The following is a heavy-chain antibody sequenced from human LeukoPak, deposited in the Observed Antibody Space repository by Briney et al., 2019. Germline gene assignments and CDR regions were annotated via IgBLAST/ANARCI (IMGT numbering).Heavy chain of an antibody. CDR2: IYTSGST. D-gene: IGHD5-18*01. V-gene: IGHV4-4*07. Sequence: SETLSLTCTVSGGSISSYYWSWIRQPAGKGLEWIGRIYTSGSTNYNPSLKSRVTMSVDTSKNQFSLKLSSVTAADTAVYYCARDRLNTAMVTPFDYWGQGTLVTVSS. CDR1: GGSISSYY. CDR3: ARDRLNTAMVTPFDY. J-gene: IGHJ4*02.